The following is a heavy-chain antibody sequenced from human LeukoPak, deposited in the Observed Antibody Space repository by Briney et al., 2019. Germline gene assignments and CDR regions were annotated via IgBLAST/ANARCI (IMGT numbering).Heavy chain of an antibody. D-gene: IGHD5-18*01. J-gene: IGHJ6*02. CDR2: ISGSGGST. Sequence: PGGSLRLSCAASGFTFSSYAMSWVRQAPGKGLEWVSAISGSGGSTYYADSVKGRFTISRDNSKNTLYLQMNSLRAEDTAVYYCARGYSYGSYDYYGMDVWGQGTTVTVSS. CDR3: ARGYSYGSYDYYGMDV. V-gene: IGHV3-23*01. CDR1: GFTFSSYA.